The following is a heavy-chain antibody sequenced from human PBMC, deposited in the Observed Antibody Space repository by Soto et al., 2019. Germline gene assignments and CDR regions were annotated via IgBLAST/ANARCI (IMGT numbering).Heavy chain of an antibody. D-gene: IGHD7-27*01. CDR2: ISRDGTTT. Sequence: GGSLRLSCAASGFTFSAYWMHWVRQTPEKGLEWISRISRDGTTTGYAASVKGRFTVSRDNARNTLNLQMNSLRAEDTAGYYCVRDTSILTFFHRWGQGTPVSVSS. CDR1: GFTFSAYW. V-gene: IGHV3-74*01. J-gene: IGHJ5*02. CDR3: VRDTSILTFFHR.